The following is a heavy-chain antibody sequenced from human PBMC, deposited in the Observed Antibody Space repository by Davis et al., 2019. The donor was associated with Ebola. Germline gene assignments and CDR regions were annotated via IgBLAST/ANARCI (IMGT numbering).Heavy chain of an antibody. Sequence: PSETLSLTCTVSGGSISSYYWSWIRQPPGKGLEWIGYIYYSGSTNYNPSLKSRVTISVDTSKNQFSLKLSSVTAADTAVYYCARGTDIVVVPAALGYYFDYWGQGTLVTVSS. CDR2: IYYSGST. V-gene: IGHV4-59*12. CDR1: GGSISSYY. D-gene: IGHD2-2*01. J-gene: IGHJ4*02. CDR3: ARGTDIVVVPAALGYYFDY.